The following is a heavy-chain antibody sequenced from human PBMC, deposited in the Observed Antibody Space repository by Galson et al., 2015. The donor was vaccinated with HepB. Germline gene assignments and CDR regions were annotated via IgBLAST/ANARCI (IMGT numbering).Heavy chain of an antibody. CDR3: ARDSRLELHLNNYYSYGMDV. D-gene: IGHD1-7*01. Sequence: SVKVSCKASGYDFNKYGLSWVRQAPGQGLEWMGWVSGYDGSANYAPKFQGRVTMTTQKPTGTAFMEMRGLRSDDTAVYYCARDSRLELHLNNYYSYGMDVWGQGTAVIVS. CDR1: GYDFNKYG. J-gene: IGHJ6*02. V-gene: IGHV1-18*01. CDR2: VSGYDGSA.